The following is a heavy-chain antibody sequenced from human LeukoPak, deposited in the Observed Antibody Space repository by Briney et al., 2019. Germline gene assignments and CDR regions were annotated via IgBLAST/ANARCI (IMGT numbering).Heavy chain of an antibody. J-gene: IGHJ4*02. D-gene: IGHD4-17*01. CDR2: MNPNSGNT. Sequence: ASVKVSCKASGYTFTSYDINWVRQATGQGLEWMGWMNPNSGNTGYAQKFQGRVTITSNTSISPAYMELSSLRSEDTAVYYCARGVPVLGTVTTPDYFDYWGQGTLVTVSS. CDR3: ARGVPVLGTVTTPDYFDY. V-gene: IGHV1-8*03. CDR1: GYTFTSYD.